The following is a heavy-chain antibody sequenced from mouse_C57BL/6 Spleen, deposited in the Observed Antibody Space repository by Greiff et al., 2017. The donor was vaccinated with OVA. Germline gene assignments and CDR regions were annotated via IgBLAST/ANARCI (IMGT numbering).Heavy chain of an antibody. Sequence: VQLQQPGAELVKPGASVKMSCKASGYTFTSYWITWVKQRPGQGLEWIGDIYPGSGSTNYNEKFKSKATLTVDTSSSTAYMQLSSLTSEDSAVYYGAREEITTVVAHWYFDVWGTGTTVTVSS. J-gene: IGHJ1*03. V-gene: IGHV1-55*01. D-gene: IGHD1-1*01. CDR1: GYTFTSYW. CDR3: AREEITTVVAHWYFDV. CDR2: IYPGSGST.